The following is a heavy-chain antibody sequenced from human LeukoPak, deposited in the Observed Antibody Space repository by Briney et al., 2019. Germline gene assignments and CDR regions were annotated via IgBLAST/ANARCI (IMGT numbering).Heavy chain of an antibody. D-gene: IGHD3-16*02. CDR1: GGSFSGYY. Sequence: SETLSLTCAVYGGSFSGYYWSWIRQPPGKGLEWIGEINHSGSTNYNPSLKSRVTISVDTSKNQFSLKLSSVTAADTAVYYCARDLNTFGGVIATFDYWGQGTLVTVSS. CDR3: ARDLNTFGGVIATFDY. V-gene: IGHV4-34*01. J-gene: IGHJ4*02. CDR2: INHSGST.